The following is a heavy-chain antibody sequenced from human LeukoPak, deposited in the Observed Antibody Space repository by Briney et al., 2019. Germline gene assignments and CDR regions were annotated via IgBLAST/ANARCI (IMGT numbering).Heavy chain of an antibody. CDR1: GSTFSGNA. D-gene: IGHD5-12*01. CDR2: ISDSGDTP. CDR3: ASTFLSGYDGGTHY. J-gene: IGHJ4*02. Sequence: GGSLSPSCQAPGSTFSGNARSGVAQAPGKGRKWVSSISDSGDTPYYADSVKGLFTISRDNSKNTLYLQMSSLRAEDTAVYYCASTFLSGYDGGTHYWGQGTLVTVSS. V-gene: IGHV3-23*01.